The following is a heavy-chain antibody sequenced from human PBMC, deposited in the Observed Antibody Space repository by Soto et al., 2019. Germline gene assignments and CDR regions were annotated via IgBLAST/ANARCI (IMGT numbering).Heavy chain of an antibody. CDR2: ISPDKGNT. CDR3: ARDLDGSWSYYSDY. CDR1: GYTFTNCG. D-gene: IGHD3-10*01. V-gene: IGHV1-18*01. J-gene: IGHJ4*02. Sequence: QVQLVQSGAEVKKPGASVKVACRASGYTFTNCGIAWVRQAPGQGLEWMGWISPDKGNTHYAQNFQGRVTLRTDTATSTAYMELRSLRSDDTAVYYCARDLDGSWSYYSDYWGQGTLVTVSS.